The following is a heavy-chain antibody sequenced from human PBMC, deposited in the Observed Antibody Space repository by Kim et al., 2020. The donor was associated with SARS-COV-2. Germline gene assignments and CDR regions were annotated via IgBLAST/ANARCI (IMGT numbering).Heavy chain of an antibody. CDR1: GFTFSDYY. J-gene: IGHJ3*02. V-gene: IGHV3-11*06. CDR3: ASLIALAAAGTGGDAFDI. D-gene: IGHD6-13*01. Sequence: GGSLRLSCAASGFTFSDYYMSWIRQAPGKGLEWVSYISSSSSYTNYADSVKGRFTISRDNAKNSLYLQMNSLRAEDTAVYYCASLIALAAAGTGGDAFDIWGQGTMVTVSS. CDR2: ISSSSSYT.